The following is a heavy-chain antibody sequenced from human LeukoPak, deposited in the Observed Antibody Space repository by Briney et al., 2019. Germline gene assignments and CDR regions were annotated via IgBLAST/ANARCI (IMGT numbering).Heavy chain of an antibody. D-gene: IGHD6-13*01. Sequence: PGGSLRLSCAASGFTFNNYGMHWVRQAPGKGLEWVAFIRYDGSNKYYADSVKGRFTISRDNSKNTLYLQMNSLRAEDTAVYYCAKDRGAATYYFDYWGQGTLVTVSS. V-gene: IGHV3-30*02. CDR1: GFTFNNYG. CDR2: IRYDGSNK. CDR3: AKDRGAATYYFDY. J-gene: IGHJ4*02.